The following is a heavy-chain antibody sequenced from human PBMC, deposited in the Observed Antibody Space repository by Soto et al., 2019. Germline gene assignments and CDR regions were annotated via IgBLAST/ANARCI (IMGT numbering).Heavy chain of an antibody. J-gene: IGHJ4*02. Sequence: KPSETLSLTCGVSGYSITSGYYWAWIRQPPGKGLEWIGSFYHSVTAYYNPSLKSRVTISVDTSKNQFSLRLSSVTAADTAMYFCARDGGSYSGIDYWGQGTLVTVSS. CDR1: GYSITSGYY. D-gene: IGHD1-26*01. CDR3: ARDGGSYSGIDY. CDR2: FYHSVTA. V-gene: IGHV4-38-2*02.